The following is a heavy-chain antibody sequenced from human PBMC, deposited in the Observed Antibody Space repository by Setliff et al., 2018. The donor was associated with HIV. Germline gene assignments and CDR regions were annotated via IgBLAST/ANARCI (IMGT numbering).Heavy chain of an antibody. J-gene: IGHJ4*02. CDR3: ARARGEGGSGWYGYYFDY. D-gene: IGHD6-19*01. CDR2: IYSSGST. V-gene: IGHV4-61*02. CDR1: GGSISSGNYY. Sequence: SETLSLTCTVSGGSISSGNYYWSWIRQPAGKGLEWIGRIYSSGSTNYNPSLKSRVTISVDTSKNQFSLNLRSVTAADTAMYYCARARGEGGSGWYGYYFDYWGQGTLVTVSS.